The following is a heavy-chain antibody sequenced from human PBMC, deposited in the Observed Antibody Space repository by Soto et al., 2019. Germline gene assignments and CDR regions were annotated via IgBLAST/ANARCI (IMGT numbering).Heavy chain of an antibody. D-gene: IGHD1-1*01. CDR3: ARGPHRGAYTTHFDH. CDR2: VNPSVNST. J-gene: IGHJ5*02. CDR1: GYPFTAYY. Sequence: GASVKVSCKASGYPFTAYYIHWIRQAPGQGLQWMGRVNPSVNSTTYAEKFQGRVTVTWDKSTSTVFLEMISLRSEDSALYYCARGPHRGAYTTHFDHLVQGSLVTVSS. V-gene: IGHV1-46*01.